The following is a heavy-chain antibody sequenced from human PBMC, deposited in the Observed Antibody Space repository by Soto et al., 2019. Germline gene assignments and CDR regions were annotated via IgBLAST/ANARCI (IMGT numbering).Heavy chain of an antibody. V-gene: IGHV4-39*01. CDR1: GGSISSRSHY. D-gene: IGHD3-3*01. J-gene: IGHJ4*02. Sequence: QPQLQESGPGLVKPLETLSLTCTVSGGSISSRSHYWGWIRQSPGRHLEWIGSSYYRGSTHYNPSLKTRVTISVDTNKTQDTLKFPSETPADTALYYCATADGFGEATPFFEYWGQGNLVTVPS. CDR2: SYYRGST. CDR3: ATADGFGEATPFFEY.